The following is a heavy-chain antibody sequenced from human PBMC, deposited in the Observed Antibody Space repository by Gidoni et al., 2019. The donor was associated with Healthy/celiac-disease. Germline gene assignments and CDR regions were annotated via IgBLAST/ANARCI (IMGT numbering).Heavy chain of an antibody. J-gene: IGHJ5*02. Sequence: QVQLQQWGAGLLKPSETLSLTCAVYGGSFSGYYWSWIRQPPGKGLEWIGEINHSGSTNYNPSLKSRVTISVDTSKNQFSLKLSSVTAADTAVYYCARRRGMLSWNWFDPWGQGTLVTVSS. CDR1: GGSFSGYY. D-gene: IGHD2-8*01. CDR3: ARRRGMLSWNWFDP. CDR2: INHSGST. V-gene: IGHV4-34*01.